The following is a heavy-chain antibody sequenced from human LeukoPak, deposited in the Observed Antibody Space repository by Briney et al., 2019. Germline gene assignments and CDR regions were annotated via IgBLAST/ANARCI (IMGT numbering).Heavy chain of an antibody. Sequence: PGGSLRLSCAASGFTFSSYEMNWVRQAPGKGLEWVSYVSSSSSHTNYADSVKGRFTISRDNAENSLYLQMNSLRAEDTAVYYCARDVYYGSGSYFFDYWGQGTLVTVSS. CDR3: ARDVYYGSGSYFFDY. J-gene: IGHJ4*02. CDR2: VSSSSSHT. V-gene: IGHV3-48*03. CDR1: GFTFSSYE. D-gene: IGHD3-10*01.